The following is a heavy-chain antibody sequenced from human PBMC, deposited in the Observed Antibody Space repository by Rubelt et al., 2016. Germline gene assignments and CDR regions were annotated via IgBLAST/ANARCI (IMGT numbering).Heavy chain of an antibody. CDR1: GFTFSSSW. J-gene: IGHJ4*02. CDR3: TRGYRGPDY. CDR2: VDNDGTST. D-gene: IGHD3-16*02. V-gene: IGHV3-74*03. Sequence: EVQLVESGGGLVQPGGSLRVSCAASGFTFSSSWMHWVRQVPGKGLMWVSRVDNDGTSTVYADSVEGRFTISRDNANNTLYLQMNNLRVDDTAVYFCTRGYRGPDYWGQGTLVTVPS.